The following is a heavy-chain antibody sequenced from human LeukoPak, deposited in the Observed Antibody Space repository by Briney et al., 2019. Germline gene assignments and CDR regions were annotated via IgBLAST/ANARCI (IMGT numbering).Heavy chain of an antibody. CDR1: GYTFTGYY. Sequence: DSVKVSCKASGYTFTGYYMHWVRQAPGQGLEWMGWINPNSGGTNYAQKFQGRVTMTRDTSISTAYMELSRLRSDDTAVYYCARGVYCSSTSCSPFDYWGQGTLVTVSS. CDR3: ARGVYCSSTSCSPFDY. D-gene: IGHD2-2*01. CDR2: INPNSGGT. V-gene: IGHV1-2*02. J-gene: IGHJ4*02.